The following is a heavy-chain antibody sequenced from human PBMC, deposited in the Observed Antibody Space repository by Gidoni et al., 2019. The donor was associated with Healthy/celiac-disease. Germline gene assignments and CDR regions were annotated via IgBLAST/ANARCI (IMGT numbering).Heavy chain of an antibody. J-gene: IGHJ4*02. Sequence: QVQLVQSGAEGKKHGASVKVSCKAAGYTFTSYGISWVRQAPGQGLEWMGWISAYNGNTNDAQKLQGRVTMTTDTSTSTAYMELRSLRSDDTAVYYCARSRYCSSTSCYAALYFDYWGQGTLVTVSS. V-gene: IGHV1-18*04. CDR2: ISAYNGNT. D-gene: IGHD2-2*01. CDR3: ARSRYCSSTSCYAALYFDY. CDR1: GYTFTSYG.